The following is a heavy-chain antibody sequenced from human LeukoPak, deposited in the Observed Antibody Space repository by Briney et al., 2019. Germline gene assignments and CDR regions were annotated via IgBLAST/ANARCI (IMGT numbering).Heavy chain of an antibody. V-gene: IGHV1-46*01. D-gene: IGHD3-22*01. CDR2: FNPSGGGT. J-gene: IGHJ4*02. Sequence: ASVKVSCKASGYTFTSYYMHWVRQAPGQGLEWMGMFNPSGGGTTYAQKFQGRVTMTRDTSTSTVYMELSSLRSEDTAVYYCARGRFELDYYRFDYWGQGTLVTVSS. CDR3: ARGRFELDYYRFDY. CDR1: GYTFTSYY.